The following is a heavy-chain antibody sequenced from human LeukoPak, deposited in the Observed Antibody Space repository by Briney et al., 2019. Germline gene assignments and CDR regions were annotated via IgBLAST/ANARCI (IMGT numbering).Heavy chain of an antibody. CDR3: ARHSRPLFDY. CDR2: IYTSGSA. CDR1: GGSISSGSYY. D-gene: IGHD6-13*01. Sequence: SETLSLTCTVSGGSISSGSYYWSWIRQPAGKGLEWIGRIYTSGSANYNPSLKSRVTISVDTSKNQFSLKLSSVTAADTAVYYCARHSRPLFDYWGQGTLVTVSS. V-gene: IGHV4-61*02. J-gene: IGHJ4*02.